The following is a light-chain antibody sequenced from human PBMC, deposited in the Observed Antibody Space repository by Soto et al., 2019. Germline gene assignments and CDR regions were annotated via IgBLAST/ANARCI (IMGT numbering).Light chain of an antibody. V-gene: IGLV2-23*03. Sequence: QSALTQPPSASGSPGQSITISCTGSDVGSYNLVSWYQQHPGKAPKLMIYEGSKRPSGVSNRFSGSRSGNTASLTISGLQAEDEADYYCCSYAGSGTFVFGGGTKLTVL. CDR1: SDVGSYNL. CDR3: CSYAGSGTFV. CDR2: EGS. J-gene: IGLJ2*01.